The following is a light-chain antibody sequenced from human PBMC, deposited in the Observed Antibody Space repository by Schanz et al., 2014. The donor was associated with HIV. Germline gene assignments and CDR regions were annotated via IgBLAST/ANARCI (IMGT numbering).Light chain of an antibody. CDR3: LLCYSGTVV. CDR2: NTN. V-gene: IGLV7-43*01. Sequence: QAVVTQEPSLTVSPGGTVTLTCASSIGAVTSGYSPNWIQQKPGQAPRAVIYNTNNKYSWTPARFSGSLLGGKAALTLSGAQPEDEAEYYCLLCYSGTVVFGGGTKVTVL. J-gene: IGLJ3*02. CDR1: IGAVTSGYS.